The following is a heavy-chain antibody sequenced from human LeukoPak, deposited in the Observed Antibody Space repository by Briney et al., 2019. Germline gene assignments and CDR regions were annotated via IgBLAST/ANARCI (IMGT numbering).Heavy chain of an antibody. D-gene: IGHD3-10*01. Sequence: SGPTLVKSTQTLTLTCTFSGFSLSTSGMCVSWIRQPPGKALEWLARIDWDDDKYYSTSLKTRLTVSKDTSKNQVVLTMTSMDPVDTATYYCARYYNSRSWYFDLWGRGTLVTVSS. J-gene: IGHJ2*01. V-gene: IGHV2-70*11. CDR1: GFSLSTSGMC. CDR2: IDWDDDK. CDR3: ARYYNSRSWYFDL.